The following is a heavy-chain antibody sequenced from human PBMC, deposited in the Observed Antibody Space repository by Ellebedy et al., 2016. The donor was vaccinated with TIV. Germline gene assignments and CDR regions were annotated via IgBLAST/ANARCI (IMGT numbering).Heavy chain of an antibody. V-gene: IGHV3-21*01. Sequence: PGGSLRLSCAASGFTFNSYNMHWVRQAPGKGLEWVSSIGSSSGYIYYADSVKGRFTISRENAENSLYLQMNSLRAEDKAVYYCARDRIVGATSYGYWGQGALVTVSS. CDR1: GFTFNSYN. D-gene: IGHD1-26*01. CDR2: IGSSSGYI. J-gene: IGHJ4*02. CDR3: ARDRIVGATSYGY.